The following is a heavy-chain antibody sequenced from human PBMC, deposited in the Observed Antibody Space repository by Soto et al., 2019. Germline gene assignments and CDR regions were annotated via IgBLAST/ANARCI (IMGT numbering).Heavy chain of an antibody. CDR1: GYTFTGYY. CDR3: ARYDYVWGSSPFDY. V-gene: IGHV1-2*02. CDR2: INPNSGGT. D-gene: IGHD3-16*01. Sequence: ASVKVSCRASGYTFTGYYMHWVRQAPGQGLEWMGWINPNSGGTNYAQKFQGRVTMTRDTSISTAYMELSRLRSEDTAVYYCARYDYVWGSSPFDYWGQGTLVTVSS. J-gene: IGHJ4*02.